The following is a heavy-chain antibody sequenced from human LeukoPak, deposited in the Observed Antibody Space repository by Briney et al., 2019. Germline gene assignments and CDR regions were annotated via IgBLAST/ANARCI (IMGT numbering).Heavy chain of an antibody. CDR2: ISSSSSYI. CDR3: ARADSSGGTFDY. Sequence: PGGSLRLSCAASGFTFSSYSMNWVRQAPGKGLEWDSSISSSSSYIYYADSVKGRFTISRDNAKNSLYLQMNSLRAEDTAVYYCARADSSGGTFDYWGQGTLVTVSS. J-gene: IGHJ4*02. CDR1: GFTFSSYS. D-gene: IGHD3-22*01. V-gene: IGHV3-21*01.